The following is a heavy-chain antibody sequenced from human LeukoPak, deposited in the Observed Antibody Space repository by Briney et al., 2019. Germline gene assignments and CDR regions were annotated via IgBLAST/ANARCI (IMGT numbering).Heavy chain of an antibody. D-gene: IGHD3-22*01. CDR1: GFTFSSYS. CDR3: ATPLNSGYYGGALDY. Sequence: AGGSLRLSCAASGFTFSSYSMNWVRQAPGKGLEWVSYISSSSSTIYYADSVKGRFTISRDNSKDTLYLQMNSLRAEDTAMYYCATPLNSGYYGGALDYWGQGTLVTVSS. CDR2: ISSSSSTI. J-gene: IGHJ4*02. V-gene: IGHV3-48*01.